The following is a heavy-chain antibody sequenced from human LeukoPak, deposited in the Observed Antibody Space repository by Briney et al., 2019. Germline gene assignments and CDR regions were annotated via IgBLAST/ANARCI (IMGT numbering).Heavy chain of an antibody. V-gene: IGHV1-8*03. CDR2: MNPNSGNT. CDR3: AIIAAAGDYYYYYMDV. CDR1: GYTFTSYD. D-gene: IGHD6-13*01. J-gene: IGHJ6*03. Sequence: GASVKVSCKASGYTFTSYDINWVRQATGQGLEWIGWMNPNSGNTGYAQKFQGRVTITRNTSISTAYMELSSLRSEDTAVYYCAIIAAAGDYYYYYMDVWGKGTTVTVSS.